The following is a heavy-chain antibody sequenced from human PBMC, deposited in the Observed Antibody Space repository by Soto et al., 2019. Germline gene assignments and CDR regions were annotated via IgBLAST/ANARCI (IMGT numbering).Heavy chain of an antibody. CDR2: INAGNGNT. CDR3: ARGGSLYWYFDL. D-gene: IGHD1-26*01. CDR1: GYTFTSYA. Sequence: QVQLVQSGAEVKKPGASVKVSCKASGYTFTSYAMHWVRQAPGQRLEWMGWINAGNGNTKYSQNFQGRVTITRDTSASTAYMELSSLRSEDTAVYYWARGGSLYWYFDLWGRGPLVTVSS. J-gene: IGHJ2*01. V-gene: IGHV1-3*01.